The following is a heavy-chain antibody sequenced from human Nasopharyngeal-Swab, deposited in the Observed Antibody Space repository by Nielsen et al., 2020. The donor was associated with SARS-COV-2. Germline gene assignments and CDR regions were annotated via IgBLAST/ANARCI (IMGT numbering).Heavy chain of an antibody. Sequence: GESLKISCAASGLTFTSYAMNWVRQAPGKGLEWLSAVNGNGADTYYADSVKDRFTISKDNSKNTLYLHMNSLRAEDTAVYYCAKDLTGYYAPLDQWGQGVLVTVSS. CDR2: VNGNGADT. CDR3: AKDLTGYYAPLDQ. J-gene: IGHJ4*02. CDR1: GLTFTSYA. D-gene: IGHD3-9*01. V-gene: IGHV3-23*01.